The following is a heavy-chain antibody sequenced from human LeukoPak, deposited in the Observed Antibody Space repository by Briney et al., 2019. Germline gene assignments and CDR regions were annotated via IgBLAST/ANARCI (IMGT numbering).Heavy chain of an antibody. D-gene: IGHD3-9*01. CDR3: ARDRYYAILTGYYAPDADYYMDV. CDR1: GGSISSGSYY. CDR2: IYTSGST. J-gene: IGHJ6*03. V-gene: IGHV4-61*02. Sequence: SETLSLTCTVSGGSISSGSYYWSWIRQPAGKGLEWIGRIYTSGSTNYNPSLKSRVTISVDTSKNQFSLKLSSVTAADTAVYYCARDRYYAILTGYYAPDADYYMDVWGKGTTVTVSS.